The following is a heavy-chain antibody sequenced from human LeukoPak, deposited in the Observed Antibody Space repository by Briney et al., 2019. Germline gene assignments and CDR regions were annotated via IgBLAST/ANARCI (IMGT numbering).Heavy chain of an antibody. CDR3: ARNYDILTGYPD. Sequence: SETLSLTCIVSGGSISSYYWSWIRQPPGKGLEWIGYIYYSGSTHYNPSLKSRVTISVDTSKNQFSLKLSSVTAADTAVYYCARNYDILTGYPDWGQGTLVTVSS. CDR2: IYYSGST. CDR1: GGSISSYY. J-gene: IGHJ4*02. V-gene: IGHV4-59*08. D-gene: IGHD3-9*01.